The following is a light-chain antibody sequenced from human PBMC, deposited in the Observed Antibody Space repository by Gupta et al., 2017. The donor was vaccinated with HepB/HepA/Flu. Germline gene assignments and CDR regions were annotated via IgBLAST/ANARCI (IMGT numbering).Light chain of an antibody. CDR3: QQSYSRPRT. CDR2: GTS. Sequence: IPMILSPSSLSASVRDRVTITCRASQSITTYLKWYQQKPGKAPELLIYGTSSLDSGVPARFSGSGSGTEFTLTISSLQTEDFATYYCQQSYSRPRTFGQGTKVEIK. V-gene: IGKV1-39*01. CDR1: QSITTY. J-gene: IGKJ1*01.